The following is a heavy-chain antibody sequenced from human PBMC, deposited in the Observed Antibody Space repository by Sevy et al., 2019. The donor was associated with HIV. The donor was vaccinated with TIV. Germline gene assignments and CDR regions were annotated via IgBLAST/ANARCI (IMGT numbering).Heavy chain of an antibody. V-gene: IGHV4-61*08. Sequence: SETLSLTCAVSGGSVSSGDYYWSWIRQPPGKGLEWIGYVSYIGSTNYSPSLKSRLTKSVDTSRNQFSLKLNSVTAADTAVYYCARDRIAAAGGHFDYWGQGILVTVSS. CDR1: GGSVSSGDYY. CDR2: VSYIGST. J-gene: IGHJ4*02. CDR3: ARDRIAAAGGHFDY. D-gene: IGHD6-13*01.